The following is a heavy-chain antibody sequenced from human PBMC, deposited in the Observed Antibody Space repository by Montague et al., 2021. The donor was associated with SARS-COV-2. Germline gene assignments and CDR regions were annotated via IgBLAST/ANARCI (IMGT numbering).Heavy chain of an antibody. D-gene: IGHD5-24*01. V-gene: IGHV3-15*01. CDR1: GFTFSSAW. CDR3: TADFSDTAEQMAQTDL. J-gene: IGHJ5*02. Sequence: SLRLSCAASGFTFSSAWMTWVRQSPGKGLEWVGRIKSKAVGGAIQYATSVKGRFTISRDDSENTLYLQMDSLTTEDTAVHYCTADFSDTAEQMAQTDLWGQGTLVTVSS. CDR2: IKSKAVGGAI.